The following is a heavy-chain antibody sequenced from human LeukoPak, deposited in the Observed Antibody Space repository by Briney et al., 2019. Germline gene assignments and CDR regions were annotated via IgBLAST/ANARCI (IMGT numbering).Heavy chain of an antibody. CDR3: ARVAQHRYYYDTSAYRFYFDY. J-gene: IGHJ4*02. V-gene: IGHV4-59*01. Sequence: SETLSLTCTVSGGSISSYYWSWIRQPPGKGLEWIGYIYYSGSTNYNPSLKSRVTISVDTSKNQFSLKLTSVTAADTAVYYCARVAQHRYYYDTSAYRFYFDYWGQGTLVTVSS. D-gene: IGHD3-22*01. CDR2: IYYSGST. CDR1: GGSISSYY.